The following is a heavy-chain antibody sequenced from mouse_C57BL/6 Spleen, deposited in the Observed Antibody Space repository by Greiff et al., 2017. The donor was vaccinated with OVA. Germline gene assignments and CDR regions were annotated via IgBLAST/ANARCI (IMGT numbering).Heavy chain of an antibody. CDR2: INPNNGGT. Sequence: EVQLQQSGPELVKPGASVKIPCKASGYTFTDYNMDWVKQSHGQSLEWIGDINPNNGGTIYNQKFKGKATLTVDKSSSTAYMELRSLTSEDTAVYDCARDYGSSLYWYFDVWGTGTTVTVSS. CDR3: ARDYGSSLYWYFDV. J-gene: IGHJ1*03. CDR1: GYTFTDYN. V-gene: IGHV1-18*01. D-gene: IGHD1-1*01.